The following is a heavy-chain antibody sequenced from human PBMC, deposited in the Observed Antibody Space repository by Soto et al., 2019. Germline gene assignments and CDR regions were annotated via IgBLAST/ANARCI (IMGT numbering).Heavy chain of an antibody. J-gene: IGHJ4*02. CDR3: ARGGCSGGSCYPFDY. Sequence: SETLSLTCTVSGGSISSYYWSWIRQPPGKGLEWIGYIYYSGSTNYNPSLKSRVTISVDTSKNQFSLKLSPVTAADTAVYYCARGGCSGGSCYPFDYWGQGTLVTVSS. CDR1: GGSISSYY. CDR2: IYYSGST. D-gene: IGHD2-15*01. V-gene: IGHV4-59*01.